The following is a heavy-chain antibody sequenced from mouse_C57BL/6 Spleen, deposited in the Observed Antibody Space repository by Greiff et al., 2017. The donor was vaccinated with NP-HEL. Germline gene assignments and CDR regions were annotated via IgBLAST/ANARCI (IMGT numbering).Heavy chain of an antibody. CDR1: GFTFSSYA. CDR2: ISDGGSYT. Sequence: EVQGVESGGGLVKPGGSLKLSCAASGFTFSSYAMSWVRQTPEKRLEWVATISDGGSYTYYPDNVKGRFTISRDNAKNNLYLQMSHLKSEDTAMYYCARDQDYYGSSYYFDYWGQGTTLTVSS. J-gene: IGHJ2*01. D-gene: IGHD1-1*01. CDR3: ARDQDYYGSSYYFDY. V-gene: IGHV5-4*01.